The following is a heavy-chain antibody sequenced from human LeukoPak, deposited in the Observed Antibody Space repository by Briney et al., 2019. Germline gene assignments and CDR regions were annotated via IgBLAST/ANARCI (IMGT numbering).Heavy chain of an antibody. V-gene: IGHV4-34*01. D-gene: IGHD6-13*01. CDR1: GGSFSGYY. CDR3: ARGVRSSWYWPYYYYYGMDV. Sequence: SETLSLTCAVYGGSFSGYYWSWIRQPPGKGLEWIGEINHSGSTNYNPSLKSRVTISVDTSKNQFSLKLSSVTAADTAVYYCARGVRSSWYWPYYYYYGMDVWGQGTTVTVSS. CDR2: INHSGST. J-gene: IGHJ6*02.